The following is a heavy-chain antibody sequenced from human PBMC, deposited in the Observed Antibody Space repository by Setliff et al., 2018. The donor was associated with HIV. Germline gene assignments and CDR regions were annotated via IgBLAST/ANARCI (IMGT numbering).Heavy chain of an antibody. CDR1: GGSFSGYY. V-gene: IGHV4-34*01. CDR2: IDHSGST. D-gene: IGHD2-21*01. Sequence: SETLSLTCAVYGGSFSGYYWSWIRQAPGKGLEWIGEIDHSGSTNYNPSLKSRVTISIDTSRNQFSLRLNSVTAADTAVYFCARVGLAYSGDMDVWGKGTTVTVSS. J-gene: IGHJ6*03. CDR3: ARVGLAYSGDMDV.